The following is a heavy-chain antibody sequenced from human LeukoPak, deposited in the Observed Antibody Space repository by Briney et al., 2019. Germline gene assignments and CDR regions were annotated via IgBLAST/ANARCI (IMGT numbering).Heavy chain of an antibody. CDR2: IRYDGSDK. J-gene: IGHJ6*03. CDR3: VKGKDYYMDA. Sequence: GGSLRLSCAASGFTFSNYGMHWVRQAPGKGLEWVAFIRYDGSDKYYADSVKGRFTISRDNSKNTQFLQMNSLRAEDTAVYYCVKGKDYYMDAWGKGTTVTIAS. V-gene: IGHV3-30*02. CDR1: GFTFSNYG.